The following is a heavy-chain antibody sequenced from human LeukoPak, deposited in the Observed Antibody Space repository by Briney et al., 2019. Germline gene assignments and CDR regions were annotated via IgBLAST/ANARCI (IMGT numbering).Heavy chain of an antibody. Sequence: PGGSLRLSCAASGFTFSSYWMSWVRQAPGEGLEWVANIKQDGSEKYYVDSVKGRFTISRDNAKNSLYLQMNSLRAEDTAVYCCARDEDYYDSSGYDYWGQGTLVTVSS. CDR2: IKQDGSEK. D-gene: IGHD3-22*01. J-gene: IGHJ4*02. V-gene: IGHV3-7*01. CDR1: GFTFSSYW. CDR3: ARDEDYYDSSGYDY.